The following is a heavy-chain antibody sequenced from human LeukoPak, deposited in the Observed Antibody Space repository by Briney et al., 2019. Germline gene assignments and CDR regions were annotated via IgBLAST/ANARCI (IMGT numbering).Heavy chain of an antibody. Sequence: GGSLRLSCAASGFTFSNAWMSRVRQAPGKGLEWVGRIKSKSDGGTADFAAPLKGRFTMSRDDSKNALYLQMNSLKTEDTAVYYCATHTSSYSDYWGQGTLVTVSS. CDR2: IKSKSDGGTA. D-gene: IGHD3-22*01. CDR3: ATHTSSYSDY. V-gene: IGHV3-15*01. CDR1: GFTFSNAW. J-gene: IGHJ4*02.